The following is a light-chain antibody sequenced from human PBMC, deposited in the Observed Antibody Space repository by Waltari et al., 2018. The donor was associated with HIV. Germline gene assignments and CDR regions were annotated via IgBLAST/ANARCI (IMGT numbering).Light chain of an antibody. CDR3: QQYNSWPLA. CDR1: QNIINN. CDR2: GAS. Sequence: EIVMTQSPATLSVSPGARATLSCRASQNIINNLAWYQQKPGQTPRLLIYGASTRATGIPARFSGSGSGTEFTLTISSLQSEDFAVYYCQQYNSWPLAFGQGTKVEIK. J-gene: IGKJ1*01. V-gene: IGKV3-15*01.